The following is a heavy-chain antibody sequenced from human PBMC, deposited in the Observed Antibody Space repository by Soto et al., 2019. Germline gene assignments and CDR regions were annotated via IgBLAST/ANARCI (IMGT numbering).Heavy chain of an antibody. V-gene: IGHV2-5*02. D-gene: IGHD3-10*01. J-gene: IGHJ4*02. CDR1: GFSLSTSGVG. Sequence: QITLKESGPTLVKPTQTLTLTCTFSGFSLSTSGVGVGWIRQPPGKALEWLALIYWDDDKRYSPSLKSRLTITKDTSKNQVVLTMTNMDPVDTATYYCAHSRQLMVRGVPLFDYWGQGTLVTVSS. CDR2: IYWDDDK. CDR3: AHSRQLMVRGVPLFDY.